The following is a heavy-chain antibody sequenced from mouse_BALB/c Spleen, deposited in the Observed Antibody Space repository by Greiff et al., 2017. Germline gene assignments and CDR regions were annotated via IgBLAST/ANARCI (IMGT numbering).Heavy chain of an antibody. V-gene: IGHV3-2*02. Sequence: VQLQQSGPGLVKPSQSLSLTCTVTGYSITSDYAWNWIRQFPGNKLEWMGYISYSGSTSYNPSLKSRISITRDTSKNQFFLQLNSVTTEDTATYYCARNWFDYWGQGTTLTVSS. J-gene: IGHJ2*01. D-gene: IGHD4-1*01. CDR2: ISYSGST. CDR3: ARNWFDY. CDR1: GYSITSDYA.